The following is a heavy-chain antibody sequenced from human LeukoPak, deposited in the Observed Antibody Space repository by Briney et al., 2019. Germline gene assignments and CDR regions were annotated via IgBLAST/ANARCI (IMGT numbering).Heavy chain of an antibody. J-gene: IGHJ5*02. CDR2: ISGSSSYI. CDR1: GFTFSNSW. V-gene: IGHV3-21*01. D-gene: IGHD5-18*01. CDR3: ARGQSYGWFDP. Sequence: GGSLRLSCEGSGFTFSNSWMSWVRQAPGKGLEWVSSISGSSSYIYYADSVKGRFTISRDSAQNSLYLQMNSLRAEDTAVYYCARGQSYGWFDPWGQGTLVTVSS.